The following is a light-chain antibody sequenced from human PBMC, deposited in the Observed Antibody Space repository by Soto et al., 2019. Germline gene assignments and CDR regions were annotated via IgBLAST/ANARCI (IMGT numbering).Light chain of an antibody. J-gene: IGKJ1*01. Sequence: EIVLTQSPDTLSLSPGERATLSCRASQSVGNNFLAWYQQKPGQAPTLLIYDASSRASGLPDRCSGSGSETDFTLTDSRLELEDFAVYFCHQYGTSPQTFGQGTKVEI. V-gene: IGKV3-20*01. CDR3: HQYGTSPQT. CDR1: QSVGNNF. CDR2: DAS.